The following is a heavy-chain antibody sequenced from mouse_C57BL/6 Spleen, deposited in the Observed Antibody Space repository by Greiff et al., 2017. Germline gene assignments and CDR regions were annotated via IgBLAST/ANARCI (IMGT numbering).Heavy chain of an antibody. CDR1: GYAFSSSW. CDR3: ARSITTGYVDD. D-gene: IGHD1-1*01. CDR2: IYPGDGDT. V-gene: IGHV1-82*01. J-gene: IGHJ2*01. Sequence: QVQLQQSGPELVKPGASVKISCKASGYAFSSSWLNWVKQRPGKGLEWIGRIYPGDGDTNYNGKFKGKATLTADKSSSTAYMQLSSLASEDSAVYFCARSITTGYVDDWGQGTTLTVST.